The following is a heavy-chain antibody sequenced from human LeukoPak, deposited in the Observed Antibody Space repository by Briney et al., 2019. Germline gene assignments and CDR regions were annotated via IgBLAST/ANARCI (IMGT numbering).Heavy chain of an antibody. J-gene: IGHJ4*02. CDR3: ARDETALDS. Sequence: GRSLRLSCAASGFTFSSYAMHWVRQAPGKGLEWVANINQGGSEKYYVDSVKGRLTISRDNAKNSLYLQMNSLRAEVTAVYYCARDETALDSWGQGTLVTVSS. D-gene: IGHD5-18*01. V-gene: IGHV3-7*01. CDR2: INQGGSEK. CDR1: GFTFSSYA.